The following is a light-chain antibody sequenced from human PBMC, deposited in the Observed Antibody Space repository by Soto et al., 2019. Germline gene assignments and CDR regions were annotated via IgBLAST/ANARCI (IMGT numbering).Light chain of an antibody. J-gene: IGKJ1*01. Sequence: PGDRATLSCRASQGVSSSYLAWYQQTPGQAPRLLIYGTSNRATGIPDRFSGSGSGTDFTLTISRLEPEDFAVYYCQQYGNSRWTFGQGTKVEIK. V-gene: IGKV3-20*01. CDR1: QGVSSSY. CDR2: GTS. CDR3: QQYGNSRWT.